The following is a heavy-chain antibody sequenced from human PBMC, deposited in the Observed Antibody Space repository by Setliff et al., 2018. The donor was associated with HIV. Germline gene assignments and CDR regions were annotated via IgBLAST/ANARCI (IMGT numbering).Heavy chain of an antibody. CDR1: GYTFTTYG. CDR2: IIPIFGKG. CDR3: VREVRAAYKGPLWFGQSDPRPDTFDI. V-gene: IGHV1-69*13. Sequence: GASVKVSCKASGYTFTTYGVNWVRQAPGQGLEWMGWIIPIFGKGNYAQKLQGRVTITADESTSTAYMELSSLRSEDTALYFCVREVRAAYKGPLWFGQSDPRPDTFDIWGQGTMVTVSS. D-gene: IGHD3-10*01. J-gene: IGHJ3*02.